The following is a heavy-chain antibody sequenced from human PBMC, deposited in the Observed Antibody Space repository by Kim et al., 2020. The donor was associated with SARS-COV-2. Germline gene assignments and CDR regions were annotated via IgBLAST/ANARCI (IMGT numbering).Heavy chain of an antibody. J-gene: IGHJ5*02. CDR1: GFTFSSYA. D-gene: IGHD3-10*01. CDR2: ISGSGGST. Sequence: GGSLRLSCAASGFTFSSYAMSWVRQAPGKGLEWVSAISGSGGSTYYADSVKGRFTISRDNSKNTLYLQMNSLRAEDTAVYYCPTVRGVIIGEYWFDPWGQGTLVTVSS. CDR3: PTVRGVIIGEYWFDP. V-gene: IGHV3-23*01.